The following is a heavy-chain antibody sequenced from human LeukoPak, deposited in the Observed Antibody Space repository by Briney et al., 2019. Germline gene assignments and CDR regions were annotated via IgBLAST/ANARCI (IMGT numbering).Heavy chain of an antibody. CDR1: GFTFSSYA. CDR3: AKALDGYNGMDV. V-gene: IGHV3-23*01. D-gene: IGHD3-16*02. Sequence: GGSLRLSCAASGFTFSSYAMSWVRQAPGKGLAWVSGISGSGRSTHSADSVKGRFTISRDNSKNMLYLQMNSLRAEDTALYYCAKALDGYNGMDVWGQGTTVIVSS. CDR2: ISGSGRST. J-gene: IGHJ6*02.